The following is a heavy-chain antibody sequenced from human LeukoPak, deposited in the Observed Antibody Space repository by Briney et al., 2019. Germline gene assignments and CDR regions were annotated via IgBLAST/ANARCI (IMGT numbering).Heavy chain of an antibody. CDR2: IRYDGSNK. V-gene: IGHV3-30*02. Sequence: GGSLRLSCAASGFTFSSYGMHWVRQAPGRGLEWVAFIRYDGSNKYYADSVKGRFTISRDNSKNTLYLQMNSLRAEDTAVYYCAKDLARTIFGVVGVDYWGQGTLVTASS. D-gene: IGHD3-3*01. CDR3: AKDLARTIFGVVGVDY. CDR1: GFTFSSYG. J-gene: IGHJ4*02.